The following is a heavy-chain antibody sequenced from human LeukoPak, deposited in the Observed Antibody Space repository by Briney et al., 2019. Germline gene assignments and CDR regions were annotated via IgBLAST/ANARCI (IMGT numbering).Heavy chain of an antibody. V-gene: IGHV3-23*01. CDR1: GFSFRTYI. CDR2: ISGDAITT. D-gene: IGHD4/OR15-4a*01. J-gene: IGHJ5*01. CDR3: AKDASPYSNYAVRWFDS. Sequence: GGSLRLSCTASGFSFRTYIMAWVRQVPGKGLEWISAISGDAITTYYAVPVKGRFTTSRDNFRNTLSLQMDSLRADDSAVYYCAKDASPYSNYAVRWFDSWGQGTLVTVPS.